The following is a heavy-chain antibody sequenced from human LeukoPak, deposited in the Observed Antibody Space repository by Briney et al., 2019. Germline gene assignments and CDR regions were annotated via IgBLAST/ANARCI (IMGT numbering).Heavy chain of an antibody. V-gene: IGHV1-2*02. CDR3: ARVSYSGYDFAFDI. J-gene: IGHJ3*02. CDR1: GYTFTGYY. Sequence: ASVKVSCKASGYTFTGYYMHWVRQAPGQGLEWMGWINPNSGGTNYAQKFQGRVTMTRDTSISTAYMELSRLRSDDTAVYYRARVSYSGYDFAFDIWGQGTMVTVSS. D-gene: IGHD5-12*01. CDR2: INPNSGGT.